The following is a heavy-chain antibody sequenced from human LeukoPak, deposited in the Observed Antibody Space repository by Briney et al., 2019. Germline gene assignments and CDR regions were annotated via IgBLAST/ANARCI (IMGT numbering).Heavy chain of an antibody. CDR2: MNPNSGNT. CDR3: ARRAKTIFGVVTRYGMDV. Sequence: ASVKVSCKASGYTFASYDINWVRQATGQGLEWMGWMNPNSGNTGYAQKFQGRVTMTRNTSISTAYIELSSLRSEDTAVYYCARRAKTIFGVVTRYGMDVWGQGTTVTVSS. D-gene: IGHD3-3*01. J-gene: IGHJ6*02. V-gene: IGHV1-8*01. CDR1: GYTFASYD.